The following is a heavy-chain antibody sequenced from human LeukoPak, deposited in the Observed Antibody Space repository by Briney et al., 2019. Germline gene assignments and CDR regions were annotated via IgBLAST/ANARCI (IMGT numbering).Heavy chain of an antibody. Sequence: SETLSLTCTVSSGSISGYYWSWIRQPPEKGLEWIGYIYYSGRANYNSSLESRVTISVDTSKNQFSPRLSSVSAADTAVYYCARFISRWYFDLWGRGALVTVSS. CDR2: IYYSGRA. CDR3: ARFISRWYFDL. V-gene: IGHV4-59*01. J-gene: IGHJ2*01. CDR1: SGSISGYY. D-gene: IGHD3-16*02.